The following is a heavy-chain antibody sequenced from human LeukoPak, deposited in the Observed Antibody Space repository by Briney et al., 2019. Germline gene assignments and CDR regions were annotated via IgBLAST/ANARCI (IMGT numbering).Heavy chain of an antibody. CDR3: AGITMIVGNKDY. CDR1: GFTFSSYA. D-gene: IGHD3-22*01. Sequence: GGSLRLSCAASGFTFSSYAMHWVRQAPGKGLEWVAVISYDGSNKYYADSVKGRFTISRDNSKNTLYLQMNSLRAEDTAVYYCAGITMIVGNKDYWGQGTLVTVSS. J-gene: IGHJ4*02. V-gene: IGHV3-30-3*01. CDR2: ISYDGSNK.